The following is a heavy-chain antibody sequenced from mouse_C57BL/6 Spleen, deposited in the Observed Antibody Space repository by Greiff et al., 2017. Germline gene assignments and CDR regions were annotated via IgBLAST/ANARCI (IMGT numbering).Heavy chain of an antibody. J-gene: IGHJ4*01. V-gene: IGHV1-64*01. CDR3: ARRPYYRAMDY. CDR1: GYTFTSYW. D-gene: IGHD2-12*01. Sequence: QVQLQQPGAELVKPGASVKLSCKASGYTFTSYWMHWVKQRPGQGLEWIGMIHPNSGSTNYNEKFKSKATLTVDKSSSTAYMQLSSLTSEDSAVYFCARRPYYRAMDYWGQGTSVTVSS. CDR2: IHPNSGST.